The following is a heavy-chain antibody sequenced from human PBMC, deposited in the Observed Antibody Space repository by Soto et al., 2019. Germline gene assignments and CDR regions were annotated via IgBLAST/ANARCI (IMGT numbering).Heavy chain of an antibody. Sequence: QVQLVESGGGVVQPGRSLRLSCAASGFTFSSYAMHWVRQAPGKGLEWVAVISYDGSNKYYADSVKGRFTISRDNSKNTVYMQVNSLRAEDTAVYYCARDQGGFDYWGQGTLVTVSS. J-gene: IGHJ4*02. CDR2: ISYDGSNK. V-gene: IGHV3-30-3*01. CDR3: ARDQGGFDY. CDR1: GFTFSSYA.